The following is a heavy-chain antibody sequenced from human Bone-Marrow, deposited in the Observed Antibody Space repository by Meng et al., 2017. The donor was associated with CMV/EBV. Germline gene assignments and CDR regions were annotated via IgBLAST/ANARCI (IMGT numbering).Heavy chain of an antibody. V-gene: IGHV1-8*02. CDR2: MNPNSGNT. CDR1: GYTFTSYD. Sequence: ASVKVSCKASGYTFTSYDINWVRQATGQGLEWMGWMNPNSGNTGYAQKFQGRVTMTRNTSISTAYMELSSLRSEDTAVYYCARRRGVGIVAGYYFDYWGQGTLVTVSS. CDR3: ARRRGVGIVAGYYFDY. D-gene: IGHD5-12*01. J-gene: IGHJ4*02.